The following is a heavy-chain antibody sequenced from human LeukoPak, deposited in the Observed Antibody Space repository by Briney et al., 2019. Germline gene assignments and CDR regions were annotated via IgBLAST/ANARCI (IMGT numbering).Heavy chain of an antibody. V-gene: IGHV3-7*01. J-gene: IGHJ4*02. CDR2: IKQDGSEK. D-gene: IGHD6-19*01. CDR1: GFTFSSYW. CDR3: AREGIAVTLDSADADY. Sequence: PGGSLRLSCAASGFTFSSYWMSWVRQAPGKGLEWVANIKQDGSEKYYVDSVKGRFTISRDNAKNSLYLQMNSLRAEDTAVYYCAREGIAVTLDSADADYWGQGTLVTVSS.